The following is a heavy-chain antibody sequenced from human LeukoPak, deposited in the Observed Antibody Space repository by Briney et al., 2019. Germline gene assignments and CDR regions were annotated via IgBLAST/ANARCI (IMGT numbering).Heavy chain of an antibody. CDR1: GFTFSSYW. V-gene: IGHV3-7*03. J-gene: IGHJ4*02. CDR2: IKQDGSEK. Sequence: GGSLRLSCAASGFTFSSYWMNWVRQAPGKGLEWVANIKQDGSEKYYVDSVKGRFTISRDNAKNSLYLQMNSLRAEDTAVYYCAKDRGYDYVWGSYDYWGQGTLVTVSS. D-gene: IGHD3-16*01. CDR3: AKDRGYDYVWGSYDY.